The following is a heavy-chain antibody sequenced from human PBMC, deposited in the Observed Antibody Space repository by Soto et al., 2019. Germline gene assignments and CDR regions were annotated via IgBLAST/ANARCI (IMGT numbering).Heavy chain of an antibody. CDR3: ASGTGEQQLVNEDYYGMDV. Sequence: SVKVSCKASGGTFSSYAISWVRQAPGQGLEWMGGIIPIFGTANYAQKFQGRVTITADESTSTAYMELSSLRSEDTAVYYCASGTGEQQLVNEDYYGMDVWGQGTTVTVSS. CDR1: GGTFSSYA. J-gene: IGHJ6*02. D-gene: IGHD6-13*01. CDR2: IIPIFGTA. V-gene: IGHV1-69*13.